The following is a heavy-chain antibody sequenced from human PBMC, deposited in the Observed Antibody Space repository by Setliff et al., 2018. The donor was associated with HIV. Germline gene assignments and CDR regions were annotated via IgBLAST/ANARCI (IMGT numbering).Heavy chain of an antibody. J-gene: IGHJ3*02. V-gene: IGHV4-59*01. D-gene: IGHD3-22*01. CDR2: IYHSGNT. CDR1: GGSISGYF. CDR3: ARSRVHYYYDSSGYPTRYDAFDI. Sequence: PSETLSLTCTVSGGSISGYFWNWIRQPPGKGLEWIGYIYHSGNTNYNPSLESRVSISVVTSKNQFSLKLSSVTAADTAVYYCARSRVHYYYDSSGYPTRYDAFDIWGQGTMVTVSS.